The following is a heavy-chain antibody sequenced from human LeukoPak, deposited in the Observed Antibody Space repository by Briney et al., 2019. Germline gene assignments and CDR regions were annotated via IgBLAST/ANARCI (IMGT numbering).Heavy chain of an antibody. Sequence: GGSLRLSCAASGFTFSDYYMSWIRQAPGKGLEWVSYISSSGSTIYYADSVKGRFTISRDNAKNSLYLQMNSLRAEDTAVYYCARDLRYYDFWSGYYIRRQFDYWGQGTLVTVSS. CDR3: ARDLRYYDFWSGYYIRRQFDY. D-gene: IGHD3-3*01. J-gene: IGHJ4*02. CDR2: ISSSGSTI. V-gene: IGHV3-11*04. CDR1: GFTFSDYY.